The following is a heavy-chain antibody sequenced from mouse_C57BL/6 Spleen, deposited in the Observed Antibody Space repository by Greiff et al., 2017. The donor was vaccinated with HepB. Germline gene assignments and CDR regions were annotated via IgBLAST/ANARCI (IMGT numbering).Heavy chain of an antibody. J-gene: IGHJ2*01. V-gene: IGHV1-80*01. CDR2: IYPGDGDT. CDR1: GYAFSSYW. CDR3: ARGGYYGSSYVY. Sequence: QVQLQQSGAELVKPGASVKISCKASGYAFSSYWMNWVKQRPGKGLEWIGQIYPGDGDTNYNGKFKGKATLTADKSSSTAYMLLSSLTSEDSAVYFCARGGYYGSSYVYWGQGTTLTVSS. D-gene: IGHD1-1*01.